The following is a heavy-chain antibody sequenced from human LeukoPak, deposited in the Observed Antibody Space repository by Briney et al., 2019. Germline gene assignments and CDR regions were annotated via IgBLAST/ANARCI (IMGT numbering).Heavy chain of an antibody. D-gene: IGHD1-26*01. CDR2: KTTSSTYT. J-gene: IGHJ6*03. V-gene: IGHV3-21*01. CDR3: ARDPYSGAYGNTYYYYMDV. Sequence: GGSLRLFCEASGGSFSSYNMDWVRQTPGKGLEWISSKTTSSTYTFYADSVKGRFTISRDNARNSLYLQMNSLTAEDTAVYYCARDPYSGAYGNTYYYYMDVWGKGTTVTISS. CDR1: GGSFSSYN.